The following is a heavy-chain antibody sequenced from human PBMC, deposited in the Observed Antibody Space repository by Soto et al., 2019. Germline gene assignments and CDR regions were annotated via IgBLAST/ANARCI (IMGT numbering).Heavy chain of an antibody. D-gene: IGHD3-10*01. CDR2: INHSGST. CDR1: GGCFSGYY. J-gene: IGHJ6*02. V-gene: IGHV4-34*01. CDR3: ARGRRDYYGSGRLSMDV. Sequence: PSETLSLTCAVYGGCFSGYYWSWIRQPPGKGLEWIGEINHSGSTNYNPSLKSRVTISVDTSKNQFSLKLSSVTAADTAVYYCARGRRDYYGSGRLSMDVWGQGTTVTVSS.